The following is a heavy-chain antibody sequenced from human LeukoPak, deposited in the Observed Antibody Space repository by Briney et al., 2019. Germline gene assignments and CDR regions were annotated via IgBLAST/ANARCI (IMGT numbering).Heavy chain of an antibody. Sequence: SETLSLTCTVSGASITSYYWSWIRQPAGKGLEWIGRIYASGSTTYNPSLKSRVTMAVDTSKTQFSLKLSSVTAADTAVYYCARGADYWGQGTLVTVSS. CDR1: GASITSYY. CDR2: IYASGST. CDR3: ARGADY. V-gene: IGHV4-4*07. J-gene: IGHJ4*02.